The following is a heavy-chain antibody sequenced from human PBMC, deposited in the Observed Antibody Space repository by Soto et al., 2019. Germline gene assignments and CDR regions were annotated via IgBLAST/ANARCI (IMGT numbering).Heavy chain of an antibody. CDR1: GFTFRVHE. CDR2: ISSSGSTT. CDR3: AREGHGYVDCYGLDV. V-gene: IGHV3-48*03. Sequence: DVQLVQSGGGLVQPGGSLRVSCAASGFTFRVHEMDWARQAPGQGLEWVSYISSSGSTTNYVDSVKGRFTISRDNARNSLYLSMNSLRAEDTGVYYCAREGHGYVDCYGLDVWGQGATVTVSS. J-gene: IGHJ6*02. D-gene: IGHD5-12*01.